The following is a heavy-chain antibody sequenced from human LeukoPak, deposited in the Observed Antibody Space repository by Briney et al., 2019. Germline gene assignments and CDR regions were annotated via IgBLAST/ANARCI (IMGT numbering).Heavy chain of an antibody. D-gene: IGHD4-17*01. Sequence: GESLKISCKGSGYSFSSNWIGWVRQMPGKGLEWMGIIYPGDSDTRYSPSFQGQVTISADKSISTAYLQWSSLKDSDTAMYYCARPPTTRDAFDIWGQGTMVTVSS. J-gene: IGHJ3*02. CDR3: ARPPTTRDAFDI. V-gene: IGHV5-51*01. CDR1: GYSFSSNW. CDR2: IYPGDSDT.